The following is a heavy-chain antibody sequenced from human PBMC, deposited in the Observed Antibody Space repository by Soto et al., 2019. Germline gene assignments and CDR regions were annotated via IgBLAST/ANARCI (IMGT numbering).Heavy chain of an antibody. CDR3: ARGGPTMATPFDY. CDR1: GFTVSSNY. Sequence: PGGCLRLSCAASGFTVSSNYMSWVRQAPGKGLEWVSVIYSGGSTYYADSVKGRFTISRHNSKNTLYLQMNSLRAEDTAVYYCARGGPTMATPFDYWGQGTLVTVSS. D-gene: IGHD5-12*01. CDR2: IYSGGST. V-gene: IGHV3-53*04. J-gene: IGHJ4*02.